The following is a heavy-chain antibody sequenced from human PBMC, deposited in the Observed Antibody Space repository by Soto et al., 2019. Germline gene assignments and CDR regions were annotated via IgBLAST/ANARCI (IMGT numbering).Heavy chain of an antibody. Sequence: GGSLRLPCAASGFTFSSYGMHWVRQAPGKGLERVAVIWYDGSNKYYADSVKGRFTISRDNSKNTLYLQMNSLRAEDTAVYYCAGGEVGYASKVLPGYYFEYWGQGTLGTVSS. CDR3: AGGEVGYASKVLPGYYFEY. J-gene: IGHJ4*02. CDR2: IWYDGSNK. V-gene: IGHV3-33*01. CDR1: GFTFSSYG. D-gene: IGHD2-8*02.